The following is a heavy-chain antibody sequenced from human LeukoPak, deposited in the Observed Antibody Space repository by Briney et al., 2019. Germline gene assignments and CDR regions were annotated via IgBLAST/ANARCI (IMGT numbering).Heavy chain of an antibody. D-gene: IGHD3-22*01. Sequence: SETLSLTCTVSGGSISGSSYYWGWIRQPPGKGLEWIGSIYYSGSTYYNPSLKSRVTISVDTSKNQFSLKLSSVTAADTAVYYCASQNSSWDFDYWGQGTLVTVSS. V-gene: IGHV4-39*07. CDR3: ASQNSSWDFDY. CDR1: GGSISGSSYY. J-gene: IGHJ4*02. CDR2: IYYSGST.